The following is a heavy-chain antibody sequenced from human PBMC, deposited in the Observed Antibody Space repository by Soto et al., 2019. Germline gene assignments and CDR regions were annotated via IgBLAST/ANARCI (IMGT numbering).Heavy chain of an antibody. D-gene: IGHD6-6*01. J-gene: IGHJ6*02. CDR2: IDPSDSYT. CDR3: ARHEIAARRSYYYGMDV. Sequence: GESLKISCKGSGYSFTSYWISWVRQMPGKGLEWMGRIDPSDSYTNYSPSFQGHVTISADKSISTAYLQWSSLKASDTAMYYCARHEIAARRSYYYGMDVWGQGTTVTV. V-gene: IGHV5-10-1*01. CDR1: GYSFTSYW.